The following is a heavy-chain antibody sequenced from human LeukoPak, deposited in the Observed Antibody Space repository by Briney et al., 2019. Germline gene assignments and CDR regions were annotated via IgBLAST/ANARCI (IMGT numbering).Heavy chain of an antibody. CDR3: AIGYCSGGSCYTGYFDY. CDR1: GYSISSGYY. V-gene: IGHV4-38-2*02. J-gene: IGHJ4*02. CDR2: IYHSGST. Sequence: SETLSLTCTVSGYSISSGYYWGWIRQPPGKGLEWIGSIYHSGSTYYNPSLKSRVTISVDTSKNQFSLKLSSVTAADTAVYYCAIGYCSGGSCYTGYFDYWGQGTLVTVSS. D-gene: IGHD2-15*01.